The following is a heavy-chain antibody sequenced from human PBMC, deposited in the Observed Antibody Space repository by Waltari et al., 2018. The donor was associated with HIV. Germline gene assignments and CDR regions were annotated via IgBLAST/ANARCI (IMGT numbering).Heavy chain of an antibody. Sequence: EVQLVESGGGLRQPGGSLTLSLAASVFTFSDAWMSWVRQAPGKGLEWVARIKTQADGETTDYAAPVQGRFTVSRDDARNTLYLQIDSLKTDDTAMYYCTTWMYWGPGTRVTVSS. CDR2: IKTQADGETT. D-gene: IGHD2-2*03. V-gene: IGHV3-15*01. CDR1: VFTFSDAW. J-gene: IGHJ4*02. CDR3: TTWMY.